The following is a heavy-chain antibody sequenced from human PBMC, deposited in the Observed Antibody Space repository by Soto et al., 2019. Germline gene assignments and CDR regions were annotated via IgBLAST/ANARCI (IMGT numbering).Heavy chain of an antibody. J-gene: IGHJ6*02. CDR1: GFTFSSYA. Sequence: GGALRLSCADSGFTFSSYAMSWVRQSPGKGLEWVSAISGSGGSTYYADSVKGRFTISRDNSKNTLYLQMNSLRAEDTAVYYCAKDLEAGAGYYYYGMDVWGQGTTVTVSS. CDR3: AKDLEAGAGYYYYGMDV. D-gene: IGHD6-19*01. V-gene: IGHV3-23*01. CDR2: ISGSGGST.